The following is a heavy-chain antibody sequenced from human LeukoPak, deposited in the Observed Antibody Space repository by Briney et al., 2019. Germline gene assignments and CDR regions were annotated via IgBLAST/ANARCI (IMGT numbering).Heavy chain of an antibody. D-gene: IGHD3-22*01. V-gene: IGHV3-23*01. CDR2: ISGSGGST. J-gene: IGHJ4*02. CDR3: AKDPLHYYDSSGYCPIFDY. CDR1: GFTFSSYG. Sequence: PGGSLRLSCAASGFTFSSYGMSWVRQAPGKGLEWVSAISGSGGSTYYADSVKGRFTISRDNSKNTLYLQMNSLRAEGTAVYYCAKDPLHYYDSSGYCPIFDYWGQGTLVTVSS.